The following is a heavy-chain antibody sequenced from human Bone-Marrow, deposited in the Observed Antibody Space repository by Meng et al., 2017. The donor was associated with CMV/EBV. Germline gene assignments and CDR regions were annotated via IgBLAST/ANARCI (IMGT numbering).Heavy chain of an antibody. CDR1: GPTFTGYY. J-gene: IGHJ5*02. D-gene: IGHD6-13*01. Sequence: ASVKVSCKASGPTFTGYYLHWVRQAPGQGLQWLGWVSPNTGATQYAENFQGRVTFSRDTSTTTAYMELTSLTSDDTAVYYCARSTWYDYFDPWGQGPLVTVSS. CDR2: VSPNTGAT. CDR3: ARSTWYDYFDP. V-gene: IGHV1-2*02.